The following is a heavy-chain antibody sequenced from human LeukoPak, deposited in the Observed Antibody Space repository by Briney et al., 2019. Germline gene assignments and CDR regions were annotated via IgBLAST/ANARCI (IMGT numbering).Heavy chain of an antibody. D-gene: IGHD5-18*01. V-gene: IGHV3-23*01. J-gene: IGHJ4*02. CDR1: GFTFSSYA. Sequence: PGGSLRLYCAASGFTFSSYAMSWVRQAPGKGLEWVSAISGSGGSTYYADSVKGRFTISRDNSKSTLYLQMNSLRAEDTAVYYCAKDRRYSYGQKPNYWGQGTLVTVSS. CDR2: ISGSGGST. CDR3: AKDRRYSYGQKPNY.